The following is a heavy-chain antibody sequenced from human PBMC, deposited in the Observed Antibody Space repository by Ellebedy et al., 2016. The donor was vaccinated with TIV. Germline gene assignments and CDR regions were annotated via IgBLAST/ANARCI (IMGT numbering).Heavy chain of an antibody. J-gene: IGHJ4*02. CDR2: VSGSGGTT. V-gene: IGHV3-23*01. D-gene: IGHD3-9*01. Sequence: GESLKISCAASGFTFSNYAMSWVRQAPGKGLEWVSDVSGSGGTTYHADSLQGRFAISRDNSKNTLYLQMNRLRAEDTAVYYCAREFLGTPIRYPGIDYWGQGTLVTVSS. CDR1: GFTFSNYA. CDR3: AREFLGTPIRYPGIDY.